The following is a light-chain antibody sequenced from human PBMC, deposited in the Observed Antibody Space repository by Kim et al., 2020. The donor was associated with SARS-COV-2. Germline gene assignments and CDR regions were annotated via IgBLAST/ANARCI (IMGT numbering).Light chain of an antibody. CDR3: QSYDSGGLV. Sequence: NFMLTQPHSVSESPGKTVTISCTRTGGSITSNYVQWYQQRPGSAPTTVIYEDNQRPSGVPDRFSGSIDRPSNSVSHTISGLKTEDEADYYCQSYDSGGLVFGGGSKLTVL. V-gene: IGLV6-57*03. CDR2: EDN. J-gene: IGLJ3*02. CDR1: GGSITSNY.